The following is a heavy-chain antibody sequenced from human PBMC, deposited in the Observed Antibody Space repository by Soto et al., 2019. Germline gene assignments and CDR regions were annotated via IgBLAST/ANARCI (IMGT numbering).Heavy chain of an antibody. J-gene: IGHJ4*02. Sequence: SGFTLSNHGIHWVRQPLAKGKEWVALILDDGAETYNADSVRGRLIISRYNCKDTLYLQINSLGPADTAVYISAKARFRIGGANYFDYWGQGP. V-gene: IGHV3-30*02. CDR1: GFTLSNHG. CDR3: AKARFRIGGANYFDY. CDR2: ILDDGAET. D-gene: IGHD3-16*01.